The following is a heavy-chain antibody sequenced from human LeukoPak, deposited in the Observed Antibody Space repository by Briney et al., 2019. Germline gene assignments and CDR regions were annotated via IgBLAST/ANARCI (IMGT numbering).Heavy chain of an antibody. J-gene: IGHJ4*02. CDR3: ARDHCGSTSCYFDY. D-gene: IGHD2-2*01. CDR2: INWNGGST. Sequence: PGGSLRHSCAASGFTLDYYGMSWARPAPGKGLEWVSGINWNGGSTGYADSVKGRFTISRDNAKNSLYLQMNSLRAEDTALYYCARDHCGSTSCYFDYWGQGTLVSVSS. V-gene: IGHV3-20*04. CDR1: GFTLDYYG.